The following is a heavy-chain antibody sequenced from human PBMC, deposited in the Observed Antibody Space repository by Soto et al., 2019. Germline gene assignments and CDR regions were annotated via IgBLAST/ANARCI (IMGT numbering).Heavy chain of an antibody. CDR1: GFTFSSYA. V-gene: IGHV3-64D*06. Sequence: GGSLRLSCAASGFTFSSYAMHWVRQAPGKGLEYVSAISSNGGSTYYADSVKGRFTISRDNSKNTLYLQMSSLRAEDTAVYYCVKDQSIAAAGTFDYWGQGTLVTVSS. CDR3: VKDQSIAAAGTFDY. D-gene: IGHD6-13*01. J-gene: IGHJ4*02. CDR2: ISSNGGST.